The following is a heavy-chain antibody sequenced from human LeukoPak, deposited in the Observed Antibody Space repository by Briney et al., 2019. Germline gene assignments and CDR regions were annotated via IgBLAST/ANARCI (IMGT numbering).Heavy chain of an antibody. CDR3: ARRGFEKNQYSGSYQHDAFDI. CDR2: IYPGDSDT. J-gene: IGHJ3*02. D-gene: IGHD1-26*01. Sequence: GESLKISCKGSGYSFTSYWIGWVRQMPGKGLEWMGIIYPGDSDTRYSPSFQGQVTISADKSISTAYLQWSSLKASDTAMYYCARRGFEKNQYSGSYQHDAFDIWGQGTMVTVSS. V-gene: IGHV5-51*01. CDR1: GYSFTSYW.